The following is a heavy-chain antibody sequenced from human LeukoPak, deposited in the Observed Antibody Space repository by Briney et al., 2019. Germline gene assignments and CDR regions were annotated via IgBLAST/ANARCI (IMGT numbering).Heavy chain of an antibody. Sequence: SETLSLTCTVSGDSITSFYWSWIRQSPGKGLEWIGYFYYSRGTTYNPSLRSRAAISADTSQNQFSLKLRSVTAADTAVYYCARAISAWSYFYYMDVWGKGTTVTVSS. CDR1: GDSITSFY. J-gene: IGHJ6*03. V-gene: IGHV4-59*01. D-gene: IGHD6-19*01. CDR3: ARAISAWSYFYYMDV. CDR2: FYYSRGT.